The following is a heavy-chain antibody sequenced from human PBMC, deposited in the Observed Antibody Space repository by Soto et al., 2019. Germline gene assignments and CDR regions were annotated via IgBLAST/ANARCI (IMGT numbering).Heavy chain of an antibody. D-gene: IGHD6-13*01. CDR3: ARRTRKYSSSWYGPGLDY. J-gene: IGHJ4*02. V-gene: IGHV3-30-3*01. CDR2: ISYDGSNK. CDR1: GFTFDDYA. Sequence: PGGSLRLSCAASGFTFDDYAMHWVRQAPGKGLEWVAVISYDGSNKYYADSVKGRFTISRDNSKNTLYLQMNSLRAEDTAVYYWARRTRKYSSSWYGPGLDYWGQGTLVTVSS.